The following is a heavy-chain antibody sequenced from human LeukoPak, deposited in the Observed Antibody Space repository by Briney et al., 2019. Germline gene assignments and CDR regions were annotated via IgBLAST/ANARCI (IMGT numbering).Heavy chain of an antibody. D-gene: IGHD6-19*01. CDR2: ISWNSGSI. CDR3: AKDMIAVAGRDAFDI. CDR1: GFTFDDYA. V-gene: IGHV3-9*01. J-gene: IGHJ3*02. Sequence: GGSLRLSCAASGFTFDDYAMHWVRQAPGKGLEWVSGISWNSGSIGYADSVKGRFTISRDNAKNSLYLQMNSLRAEDTALYYCAKDMIAVAGRDAFDIWGQGTMVTVSS.